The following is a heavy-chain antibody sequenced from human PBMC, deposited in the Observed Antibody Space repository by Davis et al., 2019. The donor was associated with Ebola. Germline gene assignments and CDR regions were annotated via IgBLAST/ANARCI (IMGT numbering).Heavy chain of an antibody. D-gene: IGHD2-2*01. Sequence: GGSLRLSCAASGFTFSDYYMSWIRQAPGKGLEWVSYISSSSSYTNYADSVKGRFTISRDNAKNSLYLQMNSLRAEDTAVYYFARDRDIVVVPAAIVYYYGMDVWGQGTTVTVSS. CDR2: ISSSSSYT. J-gene: IGHJ6*02. CDR1: GFTFSDYY. CDR3: ARDRDIVVVPAAIVYYYGMDV. V-gene: IGHV3-11*06.